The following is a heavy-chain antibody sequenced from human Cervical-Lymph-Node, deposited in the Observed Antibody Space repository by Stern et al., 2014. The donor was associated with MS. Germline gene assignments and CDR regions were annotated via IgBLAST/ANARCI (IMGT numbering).Heavy chain of an antibody. Sequence: VQLVESGGGVVQPGRPLSLSCVASGFSFSTYAMHWVRQAPANGPEWVAFVSYDGTQRNSTDSVKARFTISRDNSKNTLYLHMHSLRDEDTAVYFCARGGRGVGLEYWGQGALVTVSS. D-gene: IGHD3-10*01. CDR2: VSYDGTQR. CDR1: GFSFSTYA. V-gene: IGHV3-30-3*01. J-gene: IGHJ4*02. CDR3: ARGGRGVGLEY.